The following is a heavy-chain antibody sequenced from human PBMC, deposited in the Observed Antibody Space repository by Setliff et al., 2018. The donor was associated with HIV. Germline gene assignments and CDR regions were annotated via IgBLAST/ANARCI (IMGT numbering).Heavy chain of an antibody. D-gene: IGHD4-17*01. J-gene: IGHJ3*02. V-gene: IGHV4-39*07. CDR3: ARGTTLNVVPDAFDI. CDR2: IYHAGNT. CDR1: GGTLSLSSYY. Sequence: SETLSLTCTVSGGTLSLSSYYWGWIRQPPGKGLEWIGYIYHAGNTYYNPSLKSRVTISVDTSRNQISLRLNSLTAADTAVYYCARGTTLNVVPDAFDIWGQGTMVTVSS.